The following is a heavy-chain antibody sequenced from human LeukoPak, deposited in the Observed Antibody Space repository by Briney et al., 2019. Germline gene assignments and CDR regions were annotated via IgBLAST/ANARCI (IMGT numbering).Heavy chain of an antibody. CDR2: ISSSSRYI. CDR3: ARDEYSSGWY. J-gene: IGHJ1*01. D-gene: IGHD6-19*01. CDR1: GFTFSSYS. V-gene: IGHV3-21*01. Sequence: GGSLRLSCAASGFTFSSYSMSWVRQAPEKGLEWVSCISSSSRYIYYSDSVKGRFTISRDNAKNSLYLQMNSPRAEDTAVYYCARDEYSSGWYLGQGTLVTVSS.